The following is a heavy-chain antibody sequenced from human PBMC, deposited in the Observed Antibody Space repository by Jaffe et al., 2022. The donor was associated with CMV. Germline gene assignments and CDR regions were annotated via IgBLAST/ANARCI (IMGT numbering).Heavy chain of an antibody. Sequence: QLQLQESGPGLVKPSETLSLTCTVSGGSISSSSYYWGWIRQPPGKGLEWIGSIYYSGSTYYNPSLKSRVTISVDTSKNQFSLKLSSVTAADTAVYYCAVQQLVGVAAFDIWGQGTMVTVSS. CDR1: GGSISSSSYY. V-gene: IGHV4-39*01. J-gene: IGHJ3*02. CDR3: AVQQLVGVAAFDI. D-gene: IGHD6-6*01. CDR2: IYYSGST.